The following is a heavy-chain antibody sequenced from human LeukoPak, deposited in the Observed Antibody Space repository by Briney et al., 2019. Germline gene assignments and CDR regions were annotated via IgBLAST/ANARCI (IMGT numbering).Heavy chain of an antibody. CDR2: ISGSGGST. J-gene: IGHJ4*02. D-gene: IGHD5-24*01. CDR1: GFTFSSYA. V-gene: IGHV3-23*01. Sequence: GGSLRLSCAASGFTFSSYAMSWVRQAPGKGLEWVSAISGSGGSTYYADSVKGRFTISRDNAKNSLYLQMNSLRAEDTAVYYCARGGRWLNDWGQGTLVTVSS. CDR3: ARGGRWLND.